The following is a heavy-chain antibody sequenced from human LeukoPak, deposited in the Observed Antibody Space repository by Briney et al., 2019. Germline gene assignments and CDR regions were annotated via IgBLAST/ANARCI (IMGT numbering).Heavy chain of an antibody. V-gene: IGHV3-48*04. D-gene: IGHD3-9*01. CDR2: VSSSSSII. Sequence: GGSLRLSCAASGFTFSSYDMNWVRKAPGKGLEGVSYVSSSSSIIQYADSVKGRFTISRDNAKNSLYLQLNSLRAEDTAVYYCARTRSILSHSPYFDDWGKGTLVTVSS. J-gene: IGHJ4*02. CDR1: GFTFSSYD. CDR3: ARTRSILSHSPYFDD.